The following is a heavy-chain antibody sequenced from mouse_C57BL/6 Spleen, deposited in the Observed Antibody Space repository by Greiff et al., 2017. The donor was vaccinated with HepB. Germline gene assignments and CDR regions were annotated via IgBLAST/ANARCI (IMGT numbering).Heavy chain of an antibody. V-gene: IGHV7-1*01. CDR3: ARDPHYYGSSYWYFDV. J-gene: IGHJ1*03. CDR2: SRNKANDYTT. D-gene: IGHD1-1*01. CDR1: GFTFSDFY. Sequence: EVKLVDSGGGLVQSGRSLRLSCATSGFTFSDFYMEWVRQAPGKGLEWIAASRNKANDYTTEYSASVKGRFIVSRDTSQSILYLQMNALRAEDTAIYYCARDPHYYGSSYWYFDVWGTGTTVTVSS.